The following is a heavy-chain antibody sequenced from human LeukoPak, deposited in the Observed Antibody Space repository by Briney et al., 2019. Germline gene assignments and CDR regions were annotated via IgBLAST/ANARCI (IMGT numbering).Heavy chain of an antibody. Sequence: SETLSLTCTVSGGSVSRSGYYWNWIRQHPGKGLEWIGFTSYSEGTYYNPSLMSRITISVDRSQNQFSLKMRDVTAADTAVYFCATADWESFYFDSWGQGVLVAVSS. D-gene: IGHD1-26*01. CDR3: ATADWESFYFDS. V-gene: IGHV4-31*03. CDR1: GGSVSRSGYY. J-gene: IGHJ4*02. CDR2: TSYSEGT.